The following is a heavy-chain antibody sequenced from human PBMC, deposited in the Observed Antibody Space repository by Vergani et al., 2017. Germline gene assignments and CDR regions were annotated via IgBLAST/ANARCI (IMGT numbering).Heavy chain of an antibody. CDR2: ISSSSSYI. V-gene: IGHV3-21*01. Sequence: EVQLVESGGGLVKPGGSLRLSCAASGFTFSSYSMNWVRQAPGKGLEWVSSISSSSSYIYYADSVKGRFTISRDNAKNSLYLQMNSLRAEDTAVYYCARIPTSIVVVPAAMRYWYFELWGRGTLVTVSS. CDR3: ARIPTSIVVVPAAMRYWYFEL. D-gene: IGHD2-2*01. J-gene: IGHJ2*01. CDR1: GFTFSSYS.